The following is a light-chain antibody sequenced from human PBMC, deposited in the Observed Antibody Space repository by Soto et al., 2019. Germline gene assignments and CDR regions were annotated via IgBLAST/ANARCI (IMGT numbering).Light chain of an antibody. CDR1: KSDVGGYNY. J-gene: IGLJ1*01. Sequence: QSVLTQPASVSGSPGQSITISCTGTKSDVGGYNYVSWYQHHPGKAPKLMIYDLSNRPSGVSNRFSGSKSGNTASLTISGLQSEDDAYYYCSSYTTSNTRQIVFGTGTIVTVL. CDR2: DLS. V-gene: IGLV2-14*03. CDR3: SSYTTSNTRQIV.